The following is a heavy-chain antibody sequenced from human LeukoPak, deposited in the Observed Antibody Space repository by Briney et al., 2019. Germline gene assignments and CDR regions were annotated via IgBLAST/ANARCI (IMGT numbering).Heavy chain of an antibody. CDR1: GFTFGGYG. V-gene: IGHV3-30*02. CDR3: AKDRGYYYASGSYNLDH. J-gene: IGHJ4*02. CDR2: ISYDGISE. D-gene: IGHD3-10*01. Sequence: PGGSLRLSCAASGFTFGGYGIRWVRQAPGKGLEWVAFISYDGISEYYSDSVKGRFTISRDNSRHTVFLQMNTLRVEDTAIYYCAKDRGYYYASGSYNLDHWGQGTLVTVSS.